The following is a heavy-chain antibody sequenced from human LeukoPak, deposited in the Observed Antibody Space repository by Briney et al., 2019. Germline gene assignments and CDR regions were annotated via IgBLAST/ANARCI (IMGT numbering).Heavy chain of an antibody. CDR1: AFTFSRYG. Sequence: GGSLRLSCAASAFTFSRYGMHWVRQAPGKGLEWVAFIRYDGSNKYYADSVKGRFTISRDNSKNTLYLQMNSLRAEDTAVYYCAKDHPTTVTTYYYYYYMDVWGKGTTVTISS. CDR3: AKDHPTTVTTYYYYYYMDV. D-gene: IGHD4-17*01. J-gene: IGHJ6*03. CDR2: IRYDGSNK. V-gene: IGHV3-30*02.